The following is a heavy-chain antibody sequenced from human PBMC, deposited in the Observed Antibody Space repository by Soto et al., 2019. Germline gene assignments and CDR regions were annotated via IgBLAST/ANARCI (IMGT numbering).Heavy chain of an antibody. J-gene: IGHJ6*02. CDR3: ATSSGYDPYYYYGMDV. CDR1: GYTLTELS. Sequence: ASVKVSCKVSGYTLTELSMHWSRQAPGKGLEWMGGFDPEDGETIYAQRFQGRVTMTEDTSTDTAYMELSSLRSEDTDVYYCATSSGYDPYYYYGMDVWGQGTTVTVSS. CDR2: FDPEDGET. D-gene: IGHD5-12*01. V-gene: IGHV1-24*01.